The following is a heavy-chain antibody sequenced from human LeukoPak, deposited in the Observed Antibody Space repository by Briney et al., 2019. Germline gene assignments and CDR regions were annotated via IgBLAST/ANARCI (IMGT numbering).Heavy chain of an antibody. J-gene: IGHJ4*02. CDR3: ARVGLRAAFFDY. CDR2: IYTSGNT. CDR1: GGSISSYY. D-gene: IGHD2-15*01. V-gene: IGHV4-4*07. Sequence: SETLSLTCTVSGGSISSYYWTWIRQPAGKGLEWIGRIYTSGNTGYNPSLKSRVTMSVDTSKNQFSLNLSSVTAADTAVYYCARVGLRAAFFDYWGQGTLVTVSS.